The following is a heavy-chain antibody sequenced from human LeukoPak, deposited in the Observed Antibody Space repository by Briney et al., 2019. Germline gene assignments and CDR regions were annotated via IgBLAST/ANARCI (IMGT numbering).Heavy chain of an antibody. J-gene: IGHJ4*02. V-gene: IGHV3-43*02. Sequence: GGSLRLSCAASGFTFGDYAMHWVRQAPGKGLEWVSLIRGDGRTTSYAGSVKSRFTISSDNSKNSLYLQMSSLRGEDTAMYYCAKDAVAGTWLHYWGQGTLVTVSS. CDR3: AKDAVAGTWLHY. D-gene: IGHD6-19*01. CDR1: GFTFGDYA. CDR2: IRGDGRTT.